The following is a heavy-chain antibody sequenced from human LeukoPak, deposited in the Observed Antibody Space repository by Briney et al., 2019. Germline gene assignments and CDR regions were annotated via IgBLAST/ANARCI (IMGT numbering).Heavy chain of an antibody. Sequence: PSETLSLTCTVSGGSISSYYWSWIRQPPGKGLEWIGYFYYSGSTNYNPSLKSRVTISVDTSKNQFSLKLSSVTAADTAVYYCASFPGGYWGQGTLVTVSS. D-gene: IGHD3-10*01. CDR3: ASFPGGY. J-gene: IGHJ4*02. CDR2: FYYSGST. CDR1: GGSISSYY. V-gene: IGHV4-59*01.